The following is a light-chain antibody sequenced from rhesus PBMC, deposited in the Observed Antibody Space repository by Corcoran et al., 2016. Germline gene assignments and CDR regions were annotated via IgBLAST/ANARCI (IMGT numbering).Light chain of an antibody. CDR2: DAS. J-gene: IGKJ4*01. Sequence: DIQMTQSPSALSASVGDRVTISCRASQNIYSNLAWYQQKPGKAPKLLIHDASSLQAGIPSRFSGSGSGTDFTLTISSLQPEDSATYYCQHYYDKPLTFGGGTKVEIK. CDR1: QNIYSN. V-gene: IGKV1S8*01. CDR3: QHYYDKPLT.